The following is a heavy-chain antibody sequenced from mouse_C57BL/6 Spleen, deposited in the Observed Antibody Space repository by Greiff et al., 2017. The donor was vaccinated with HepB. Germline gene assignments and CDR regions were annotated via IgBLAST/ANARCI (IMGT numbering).Heavy chain of an antibody. CDR1: GFSLTSYA. CDR2: IWTGGGT. D-gene: IGHD2-5*01. V-gene: IGHV2-9-1*01. Sequence: VQLKESGPGLVAPSQSLSITCTVSGFSLTSYAISWVRQPPGKGLEWLGVIWTGGGTNYNSALKSRLSISKDNSKSQVFLKMNSLQTDDTARYYCARNQAYYSNPYFDYWGQGTTLTVSS. CDR3: ARNQAYYSNPYFDY. J-gene: IGHJ2*01.